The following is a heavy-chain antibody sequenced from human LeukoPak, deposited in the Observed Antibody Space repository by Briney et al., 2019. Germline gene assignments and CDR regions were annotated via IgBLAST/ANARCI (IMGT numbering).Heavy chain of an antibody. CDR2: ISSNGGST. CDR3: ARMTLYGSGTVH. V-gene: IGHV3-64*02. D-gene: IGHD3-10*01. CDR1: GFTFSSYS. Sequence: GGSLRLSCAASGFTFSSYSMHWVRQAPGKGLEYVSGISSNGGSTWYAGSVKSRFTISRDNSKNTVNLQLGSLRIEDTAVYHCARMTLYGSGTVHWGQGILVTVSS. J-gene: IGHJ4*02.